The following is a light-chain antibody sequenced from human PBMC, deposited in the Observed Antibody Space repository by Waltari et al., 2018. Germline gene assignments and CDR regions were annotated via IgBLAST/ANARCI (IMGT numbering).Light chain of an antibody. CDR1: QSISSW. CDR2: KAS. CDR3: QQYKAPPWT. Sequence: DIQMTQSPSTLSASVGDRVIITCRASQSISSWLAWYQQKPGQAPKVLINKASSLESGVPSRFSGSGSGTEFTLIISSLQSDDFATYYCQQYKAPPWTVGPGTKVDFQ. J-gene: IGKJ3*01. V-gene: IGKV1-5*03.